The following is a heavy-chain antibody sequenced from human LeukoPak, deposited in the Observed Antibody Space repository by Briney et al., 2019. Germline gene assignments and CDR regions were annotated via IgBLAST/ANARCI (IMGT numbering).Heavy chain of an antibody. V-gene: IGHV1-2*06. D-gene: IGHD3-10*01. CDR2: INPNSGGT. Sequence: ASVKVSCKASGYTFTSYGISWVRQAPGQGLEWMGRINPNSGGTNYAQKFQGRVTMTRDTSISTAYMELSRLRSDDTAVYYCARDPHYYGSGSYYMEGFGVDYWGQGTLVTVSS. J-gene: IGHJ4*02. CDR1: GYTFTSYG. CDR3: ARDPHYYGSGSYYMEGFGVDY.